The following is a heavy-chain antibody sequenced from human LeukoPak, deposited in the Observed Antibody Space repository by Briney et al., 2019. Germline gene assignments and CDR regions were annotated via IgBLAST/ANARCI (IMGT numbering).Heavy chain of an antibody. D-gene: IGHD4-17*01. V-gene: IGHV1-69*13. CDR1: GYTFTSYG. J-gene: IGHJ6*03. CDR2: IIPIFGTA. CDR3: ARSSTVTTTYYYYMDV. Sequence: GASVKVSCKASGYTFTSYGISWVRQAPGQGLEGMGGIIPIFGTANYAQKFQGRVTITADESTSTAYMELSSLRSEDTAVYYCARSSTVTTTYYYYMDVWGKGTTVTISS.